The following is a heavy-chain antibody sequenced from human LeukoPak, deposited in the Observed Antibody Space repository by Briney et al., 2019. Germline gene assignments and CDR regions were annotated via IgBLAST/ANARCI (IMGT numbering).Heavy chain of an antibody. CDR2: ISSSGGNT. Sequence: PGGSLRLSCAASGFTFSSYAMRWVRQAPGKGLEWVSAISSSGGNTYYADSVKGRFTISRDNSKNTLYQEMNSLRAEDTAVYYCAKVHLSYYFDYWGQGTLVTVSS. CDR1: GFTFSSYA. CDR3: AKVHLSYYFDY. V-gene: IGHV3-23*01. D-gene: IGHD6-6*01. J-gene: IGHJ4*02.